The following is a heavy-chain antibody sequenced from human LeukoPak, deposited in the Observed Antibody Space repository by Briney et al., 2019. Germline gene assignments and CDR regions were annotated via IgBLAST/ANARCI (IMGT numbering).Heavy chain of an antibody. Sequence: SETLSLTCAVSGGSISSGGYSWSWIRQPPGKGLEWIGYIYHSGSTYYNPSLKSQVTISVDRSKNQFSLKLSSVTAADTAVYYCARVTYYDTIQTYYFDHWGQGTLVTVSS. D-gene: IGHD3-22*01. CDR3: ARVTYYDTIQTYYFDH. J-gene: IGHJ4*02. V-gene: IGHV4-30-2*01. CDR2: IYHSGST. CDR1: GGSISSGGYS.